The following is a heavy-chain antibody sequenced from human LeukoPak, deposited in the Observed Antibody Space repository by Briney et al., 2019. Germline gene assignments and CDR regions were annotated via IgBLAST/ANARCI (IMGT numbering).Heavy chain of an antibody. V-gene: IGHV4-34*01. CDR1: GGSFSGYY. D-gene: IGHD1-26*01. CDR2: INHSGST. J-gene: IGHJ4*02. CDR3: ACPVTSGSYSGD. Sequence: PSETLSLTCAVYGGSFSGYYWSWIRQPPGKGLEWIREINHSGSTNYNPSLKSRVTISVDTSKNQFSLKLSSVTAADTAVYYCACPVTSGSYSGDWGQGTLVTVSS.